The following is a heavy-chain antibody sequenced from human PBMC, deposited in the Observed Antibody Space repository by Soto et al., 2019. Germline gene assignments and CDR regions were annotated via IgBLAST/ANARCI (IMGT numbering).Heavy chain of an antibody. CDR3: ARDMYSSDYFVKWFEP. D-gene: IGHD6-19*01. CDR1: GFSFSSYA. Sequence: VGSLRLSCTASGFSFSSYAMYWFRQPTGKGLEWVAVISHDGINKHYADSVKGRVTVSRDNSNHSLDLQLNSLRGEDTAMYYCARDMYSSDYFVKWFEPWGQGTLVTVSS. J-gene: IGHJ5*02. CDR2: ISHDGINK. V-gene: IGHV3-30-3*01.